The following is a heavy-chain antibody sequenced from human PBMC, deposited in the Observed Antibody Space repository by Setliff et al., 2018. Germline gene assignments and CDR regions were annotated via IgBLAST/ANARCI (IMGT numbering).Heavy chain of an antibody. CDR2: ISNDAYTT. J-gene: IGHJ4*02. CDR1: GFTFSSYS. Sequence: GGSLRLSCAASGFTFSSYSMNWVRQAPGKGLEWVSYISNDAYTTHYADSMKGRLTISRDNSKNSVFLQMNSLRVEDTAVYYCAKGGYSGSHYFDYWGQGTLVTVSS. V-gene: IGHV3-48*04. CDR3: AKGGYSGSHYFDY. D-gene: IGHD1-26*01.